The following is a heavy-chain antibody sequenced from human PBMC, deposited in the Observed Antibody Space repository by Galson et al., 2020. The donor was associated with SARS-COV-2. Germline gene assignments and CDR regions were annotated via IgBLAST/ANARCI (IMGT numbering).Heavy chain of an antibody. V-gene: IGHV1-18*01. CDR2: ISAYNGNT. CDR1: GYTFTSYG. D-gene: IGHD3-10*02. CDR3: ARDAYFRGISDPHDD. J-gene: IGHJ4*02. Sequence: ASVKVSCKASGYTFTSYGISWVRQAPGQGLEWMGWISAYNGNTNYAQKLQGRVTMTTDTSTSTAYMELRSLRSDDTAVYYCARDAYFRGISDPHDDWGQGTLVTVSS.